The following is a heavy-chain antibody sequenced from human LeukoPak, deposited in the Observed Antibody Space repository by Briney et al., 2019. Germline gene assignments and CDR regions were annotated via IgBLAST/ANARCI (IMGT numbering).Heavy chain of an antibody. CDR1: GYTFTGYY. D-gene: IGHD2-2*02. CDR3: ARGRGYCSSTSCYKIRSYHFDY. V-gene: IGHV1-2*02. J-gene: IGHJ4*02. CDR2: INPNSGGT. Sequence: ASVKVSCKASGYTFTGYYMHWVRQAPGQGLEWMGWINPNSGGTNYAQKFQGRVTMTRDTPISTAYMELSRLRSDDTAVYYCARGRGYCSSTSCYKIRSYHFDYWGQGTLVTVSS.